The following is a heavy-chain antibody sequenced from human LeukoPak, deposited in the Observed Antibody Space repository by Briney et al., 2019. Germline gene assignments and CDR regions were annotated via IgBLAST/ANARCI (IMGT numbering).Heavy chain of an antibody. J-gene: IGHJ5*02. CDR1: GFTFSSYS. CDR3: ARDYGDYGRGWFDP. D-gene: IGHD4-17*01. Sequence: PGGSLRLSCAASGFTFSSYSMNWVRQAPGKGLEWVSSISSSSSYIYYADSVKGRFTISRDNAKNSLYLQMNSLRAEDTDVYYCARDYGDYGRGWFDPWGQGTLVTVSS. V-gene: IGHV3-21*01. CDR2: ISSSSSYI.